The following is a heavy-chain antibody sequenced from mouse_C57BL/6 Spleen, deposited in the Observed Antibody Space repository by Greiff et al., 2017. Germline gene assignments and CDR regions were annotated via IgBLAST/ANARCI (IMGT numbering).Heavy chain of an antibody. J-gene: IGHJ4*01. V-gene: IGHV1-64*01. CDR3: AREITTSPMDY. D-gene: IGHD2-4*01. CDR1: GYTFTSYW. Sequence: QVQLQQPGAELVKPGASVKLSCKASGYTFTSYWMPWVQQRPGQGLEWIGMIHPNSGSTNYNEKFKSKATLTVDKSSSTAYMQLSSLTSEDSAVYYCAREITTSPMDYWGQGTSVTVSS. CDR2: IHPNSGST.